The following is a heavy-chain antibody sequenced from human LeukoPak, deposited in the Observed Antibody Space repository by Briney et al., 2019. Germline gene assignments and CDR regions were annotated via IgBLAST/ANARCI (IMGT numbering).Heavy chain of an antibody. CDR2: INPSGGST. V-gene: IGHV1-46*01. Sequence: ASVKVSCKASGYTFTSYYMHWVRQAPGQGLEWMGIINPSGGSTSYAQKFQGRVTMTRDTSMSTVYMELSSLRSEDTAVYYCARDRDLRHRSGSFDYWGQGTLVTVSS. D-gene: IGHD5-12*01. CDR1: GYTFTSYY. J-gene: IGHJ4*02. CDR3: ARDRDLRHRSGSFDY.